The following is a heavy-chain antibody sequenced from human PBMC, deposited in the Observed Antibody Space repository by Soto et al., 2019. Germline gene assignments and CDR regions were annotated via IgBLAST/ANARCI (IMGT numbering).Heavy chain of an antibody. Sequence: GESLKISCKGSGYSFTSYWIGWVRQMPGKGLEWMGIIYPGDSDTRYSPSFQGQVTISADKSISTAYLQWSSPKASDTAMYYCAGPVGMATMGGAFDIWGQGTMVTVSS. V-gene: IGHV5-51*01. CDR3: AGPVGMATMGGAFDI. CDR2: IYPGDSDT. CDR1: GYSFTSYW. J-gene: IGHJ3*02. D-gene: IGHD5-12*01.